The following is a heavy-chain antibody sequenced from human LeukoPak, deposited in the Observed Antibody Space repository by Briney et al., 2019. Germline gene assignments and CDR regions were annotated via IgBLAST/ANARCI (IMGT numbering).Heavy chain of an antibody. CDR1: GGSISGYY. J-gene: IGHJ4*02. D-gene: IGHD1-1*01. CDR3: ARDKVPGDY. CDR2: IFYSGSA. Sequence: SETLSLTCTVSGGSISGYYWNWIRQPPGKGPEWIGYIFYSGSADHNPAFKSRVTISVDTSKNHFSLKLSSVTAADTAVYYCARDKVPGDYWGQGTLVTVSS. V-gene: IGHV4-59*01.